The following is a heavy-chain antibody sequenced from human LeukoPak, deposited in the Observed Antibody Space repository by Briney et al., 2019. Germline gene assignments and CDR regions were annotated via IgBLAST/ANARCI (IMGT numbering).Heavy chain of an antibody. CDR3: VREHYAAFDY. CDR1: GYTFIDYY. Sequence: ASVKVSCKASGYTFIDYYVHWARQAPGQGLEWMGWINPTSGGTKYAQNFQGRVTMTRDTSISTAHMELSSLRSDDTAVYYCVREHYAAFDYWGQGALVTVSS. V-gene: IGHV1-2*02. CDR2: INPTSGGT. J-gene: IGHJ4*02. D-gene: IGHD4-17*01.